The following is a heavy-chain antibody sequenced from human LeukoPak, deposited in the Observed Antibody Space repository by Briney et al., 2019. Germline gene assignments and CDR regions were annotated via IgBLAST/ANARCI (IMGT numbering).Heavy chain of an antibody. CDR1: GGTFSSYA. CDR2: IIPIFGTA. CDR3: ARGFWSGYYGIFYYYYGMDV. D-gene: IGHD3-3*01. J-gene: IGHJ6*02. V-gene: IGHV1-69*01. Sequence: SVKVSCKASGGTFSSYAISWVRQAPGQGLEWMGGIIPIFGTANYAQKFQGRVTITADESTSTAYMELSSLRSEDTAVYYCARGFWSGYYGIFYYYYGMDVWGQGTTVTVSS.